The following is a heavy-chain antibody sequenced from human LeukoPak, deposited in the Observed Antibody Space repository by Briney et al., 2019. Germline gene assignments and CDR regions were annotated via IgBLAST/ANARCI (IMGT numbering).Heavy chain of an antibody. D-gene: IGHD5-18*01. V-gene: IGHV1-18*01. CDR3: ARDPNAMVTSLFDY. J-gene: IGHJ4*02. Sequence: GASVKVSCKASGGTFSSYAISWVRQAPGQGLEWMGWISAYYGNTTYAQKFQGRVTMTTDTSTSTAYMELRSLRSDDTAVYYCARDPNAMVTSLFDYWGQGTLVTVSS. CDR1: GGTFSSYA. CDR2: ISAYYGNT.